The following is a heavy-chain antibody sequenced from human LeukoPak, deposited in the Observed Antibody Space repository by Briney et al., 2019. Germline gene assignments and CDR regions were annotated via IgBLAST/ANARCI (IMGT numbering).Heavy chain of an antibody. Sequence: SGPTLVKPTQTLTLTCTFSGFSLSTRGAGVGWIRQPPGKALQWRALIYWDDVERYSPSLKTRLTITKDTSKNQVVLKMTNMDPVDTATYYCAHRRKYNSGWSPFDYWGQGTLVTVSS. J-gene: IGHJ4*02. V-gene: IGHV2-5*02. D-gene: IGHD6-19*01. CDR3: AHRRKYNSGWSPFDY. CDR1: GFSLSTRGAG. CDR2: IYWDDVE.